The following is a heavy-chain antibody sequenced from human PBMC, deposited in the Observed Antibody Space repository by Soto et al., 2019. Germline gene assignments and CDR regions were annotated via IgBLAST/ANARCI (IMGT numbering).Heavy chain of an antibody. CDR3: ARAGSNCSGGSCYLVY. Sequence: GGSLRLSCAASGFTFSSYAMSWVRQAPGKGLEWVSVIYSGGSTCYADSVKGRFTISRDNSKNTLYLQMNSLRAEDTAVYYCARAGSNCSGGSCYLVYWGQGTLVTVST. CDR2: IYSGGST. J-gene: IGHJ4*02. D-gene: IGHD2-15*01. V-gene: IGHV3-66*01. CDR1: GFTFSSYA.